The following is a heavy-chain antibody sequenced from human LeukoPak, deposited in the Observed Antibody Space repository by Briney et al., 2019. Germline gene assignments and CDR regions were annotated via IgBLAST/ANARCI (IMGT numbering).Heavy chain of an antibody. CDR1: GGSFSGYY. CDR2: INHSGST. D-gene: IGHD3-3*01. CDR3: ASSYYDFWSGYFSSH. V-gene: IGHV4-34*01. Sequence: SETLSLTCAVYGGSFSGYYWSWIRQPPGKGLEWIGEINHSGSTNYNPSLKSRVTISVDTSKNQSSLKLSSVTAADTAVYYCASSYYDFWSGYFSSHWGQGTLVTVSS. J-gene: IGHJ4*02.